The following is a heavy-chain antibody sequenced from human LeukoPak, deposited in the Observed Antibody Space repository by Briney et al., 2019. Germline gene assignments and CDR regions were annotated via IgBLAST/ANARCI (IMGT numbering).Heavy chain of an antibody. CDR3: AKDHDSSPEY. J-gene: IGHJ4*02. V-gene: IGHV3-30*18. CDR2: ISYDGSNK. CDR1: GFTFSSYG. Sequence: PGRSLRLSCAASGFTFSSYGMHWVRQAPGKGLEWVAVISYDGSNKYYADSVKGRFTISRDNSKNTLYLQMNSLRAEDTAVYYCAKDHDSSPEYWGQGTLVTVSS. D-gene: IGHD3-22*01.